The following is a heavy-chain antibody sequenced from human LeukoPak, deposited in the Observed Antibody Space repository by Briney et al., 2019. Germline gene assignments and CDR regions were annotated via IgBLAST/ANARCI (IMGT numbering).Heavy chain of an antibody. CDR3: ARDAHNATLGWYFDL. CDR2: VYYSGST. J-gene: IGHJ2*01. Sequence: SETLSLTCTVSGGSISSYYWSWIRQPPGKGLEWVGYVYYSGSTNYNPSLKSRVTISVDTFKNQFSLSLNSVTAADTAMYYCARDAHNATLGWYFDLWGRGALVTVSS. D-gene: IGHD2-2*01. CDR1: GGSISSYY. V-gene: IGHV4-59*13.